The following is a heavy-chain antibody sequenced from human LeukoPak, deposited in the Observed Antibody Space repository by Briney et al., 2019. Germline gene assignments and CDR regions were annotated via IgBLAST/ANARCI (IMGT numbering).Heavy chain of an antibody. J-gene: IGHJ4*02. V-gene: IGHV3-7*01. CDR2: IKQDGSEK. Sequence: GGSLRLSCAASGFTFSSYWMSWVRQAPGKGLEWAANIKQDGSEKYYVDSVKGRFTISRDNAKNSLYLQMNSLRAEDTAAYYCARATPTNWDFDYWGQGTLVTVSS. CDR1: GFTFSSYW. D-gene: IGHD7-27*01. CDR3: ARATPTNWDFDY.